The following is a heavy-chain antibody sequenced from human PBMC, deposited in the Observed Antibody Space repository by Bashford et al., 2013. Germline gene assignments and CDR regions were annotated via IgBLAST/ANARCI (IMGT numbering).Heavy chain of an antibody. D-gene: IGHD6-25*01. CDR2: ISGSGGST. Sequence: VRQAPGKGLEWVSAISGSGGSTYYADSVKGRFTISRDNSKNTLYLQMNSLRAEDTAVYYCAKVWSAADPYFDYWGQGTLVTVSS. V-gene: IGHV3-23*01. CDR3: AKVWSAADPYFDY. J-gene: IGHJ4*02.